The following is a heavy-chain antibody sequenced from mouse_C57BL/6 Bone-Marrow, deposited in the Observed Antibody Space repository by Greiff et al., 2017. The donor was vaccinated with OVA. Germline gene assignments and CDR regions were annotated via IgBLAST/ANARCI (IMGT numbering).Heavy chain of an antibody. V-gene: IGHV5-6*01. CDR3: ARRLGRGH. J-gene: IGHJ4*01. Sequence: EVQLVESGGDLVKPGGSLKLSCAASGFTFSSYGMSWVRQTPDKRLEWVATISSGGSYTYYPDSVKGRFTISRDNAKNTLYLQMSSLKSEDTATYYCARRLGRGHWGQGTSVTVSS. CDR2: ISSGGSYT. CDR1: GFTFSSYG. D-gene: IGHD4-1*01.